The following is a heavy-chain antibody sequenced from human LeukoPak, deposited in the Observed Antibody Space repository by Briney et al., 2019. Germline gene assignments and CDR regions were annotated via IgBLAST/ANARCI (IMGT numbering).Heavy chain of an antibody. CDR2: IYTSGST. CDR3: ARDYRELYYYYYMDV. D-gene: IGHD1-7*01. V-gene: IGHV4-4*07. Sequence: SETLSLTCTVSGGSISSYYWSWIRQPAGKGLEWIGRIYTSGSTNYNPSLKSRVTISVDTSKNQFSLKLSSVTAADTAVYYCARDYRELYYYYYMDVWGKGTTVTISS. CDR1: GGSISSYY. J-gene: IGHJ6*03.